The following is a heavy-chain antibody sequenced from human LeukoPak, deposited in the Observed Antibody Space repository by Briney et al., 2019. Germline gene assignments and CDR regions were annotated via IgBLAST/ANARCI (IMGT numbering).Heavy chain of an antibody. Sequence: GGSLRLSCAASGFTFSSYEMNWVRQAPGKGLEWVSYISSSGSTIYYADSVKGRFTISRDNAKNSLYLQMNSLRAEDTAVYSCARDSDYYDSSGYYRYWGQGTLVTVSS. V-gene: IGHV3-48*03. J-gene: IGHJ4*02. CDR1: GFTFSSYE. CDR3: ARDSDYYDSSGYYRY. D-gene: IGHD3-22*01. CDR2: ISSSGSTI.